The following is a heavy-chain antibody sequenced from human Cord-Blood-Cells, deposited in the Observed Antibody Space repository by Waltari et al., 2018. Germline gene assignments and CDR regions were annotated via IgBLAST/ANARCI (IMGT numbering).Heavy chain of an antibody. CDR2: INAGNGNT. CDR3: ALPAYYSGYDYGSFDY. D-gene: IGHD5-12*01. J-gene: IGHJ4*02. Sequence: WGGWINAGNGNTKYSQKFQGRVTITRDTSASTAYMELSSLRSEDTAVYYCALPAYYSGYDYGSFDYWGQGTLVTVSS. V-gene: IGHV1-3*01.